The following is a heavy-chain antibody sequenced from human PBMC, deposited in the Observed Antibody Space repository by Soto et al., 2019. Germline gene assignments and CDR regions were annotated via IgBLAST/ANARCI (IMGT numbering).Heavy chain of an antibody. J-gene: IGHJ5*02. CDR1: GDSVSSNSAA. Sequence: PSQTLSLTCAISGDSVSSNSAAWNWIRQSPSRGLEWLGRTYYRSKWYNDYAVSVKSRITINPDTSKNQFSLQLNSVTPEDTAVYYCARALNLYGSSWDWFDPPGHGTLVTVSA. CDR2: TYYRSKWYN. CDR3: ARALNLYGSSWDWFDP. D-gene: IGHD6-13*01. V-gene: IGHV6-1*01.